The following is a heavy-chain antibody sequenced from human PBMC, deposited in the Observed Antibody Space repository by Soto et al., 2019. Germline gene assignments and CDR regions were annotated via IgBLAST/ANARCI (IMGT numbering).Heavy chain of an antibody. Sequence: QVQLVESGGGLVKPGGSLRLSCAASGFTFSDYYMRWIRQAPGKGLEWVSYISSSSSYTNYADSVKGRFTISRDNAKNSLYLQMNSLRAEDTAVYYCARDQDYYGSGSYFGYWGQGTLVTVSS. CDR2: ISSSSSYT. D-gene: IGHD3-10*01. J-gene: IGHJ4*02. CDR3: ARDQDYYGSGSYFGY. V-gene: IGHV3-11*05. CDR1: GFTFSDYY.